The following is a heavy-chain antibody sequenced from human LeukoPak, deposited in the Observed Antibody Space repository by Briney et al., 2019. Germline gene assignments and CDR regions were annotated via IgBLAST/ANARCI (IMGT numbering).Heavy chain of an antibody. J-gene: IGHJ4*02. CDR1: GGSISSGGYS. Sequence: SETLSLTCAVSGGSISSGGYSWSWIRQPPGKGLEWIGYIYHSGSTYYNPSLKSRVTISVDRSKNQFSLKLSSVTAADTAVYYCARVGSRVAFDYWGQGTLVTVSS. V-gene: IGHV4-30-2*01. CDR3: ARVGSRVAFDY. D-gene: IGHD3-3*01. CDR2: IYHSGST.